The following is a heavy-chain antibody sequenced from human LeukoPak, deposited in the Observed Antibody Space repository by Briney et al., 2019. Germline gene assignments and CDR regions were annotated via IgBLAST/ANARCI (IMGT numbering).Heavy chain of an antibody. D-gene: IGHD3-10*01. CDR3: VRGFSYSFDY. CDR2: ISYDGRNK. J-gene: IGHJ4*02. V-gene: IGHV3-30*04. Sequence: GGSLRLSCAASGFTFSSYAMHWVRQAPGKGLEWVAVISYDGRNKYHADSVKGRFNISSDNSKNTLYLQMNSLRAEDTAVHYCVRGFSYSFDYWGQGTLVTVSS. CDR1: GFTFSSYA.